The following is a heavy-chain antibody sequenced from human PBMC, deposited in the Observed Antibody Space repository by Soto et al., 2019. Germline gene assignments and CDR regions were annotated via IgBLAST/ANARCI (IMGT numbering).Heavy chain of an antibody. D-gene: IGHD3-22*01. CDR2: IYYSGST. Sequence: PSETLSLTCGVYGGSFSGYYWSWIRQPPGKGLEWIGYIYYSGSTNYNPSLKSRVTISVDTSKNQFSLKLSSVTAADTAVYYCARDSPAGSSGYPSLPDYWGQGTLVTVSS. CDR3: ARDSPAGSSGYPSLPDY. J-gene: IGHJ4*02. V-gene: IGHV4-59*12. CDR1: GGSFSGYY.